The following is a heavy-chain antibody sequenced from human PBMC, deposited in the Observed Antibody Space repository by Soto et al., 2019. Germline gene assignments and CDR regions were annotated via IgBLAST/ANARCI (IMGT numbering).Heavy chain of an antibody. J-gene: IGHJ4*02. CDR3: ARDYYDSSGYYCPLDY. V-gene: IGHV3-33*01. D-gene: IGHD3-22*01. CDR1: GFTFSSYC. CDR2: IWYDGSNK. Sequence: SLRLSCGASGFTFSSYCMHWVRQAPGKGLEWVAVIWYDGSNKYYADSVKGRFTISRDNSKNTLYLQMNSLRAEDTAVYYCARDYYDSSGYYCPLDYRGQRTLVTVSS.